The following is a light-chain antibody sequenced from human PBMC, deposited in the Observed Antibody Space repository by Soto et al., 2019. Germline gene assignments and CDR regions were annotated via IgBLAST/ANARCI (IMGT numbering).Light chain of an antibody. J-gene: IGKJ1*01. V-gene: IGKV3-20*01. CDR2: GAS. CDR1: QSVASRN. Sequence: EIVLTQSPGTLSLSPCERATLSVRASQSVASRNLAWYQQKPGQAPRLLIFGASSRAPGIPDRFSGSGSGTDFTLTISRLEPEDCAVYYCQQYGSSGTFGQGTKV. CDR3: QQYGSSGT.